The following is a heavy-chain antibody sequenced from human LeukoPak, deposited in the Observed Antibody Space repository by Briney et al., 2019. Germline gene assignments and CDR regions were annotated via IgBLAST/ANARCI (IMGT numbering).Heavy chain of an antibody. J-gene: IGHJ5*02. Sequence: GGSLRLSCAASGFTFSSYPMHWVRQAPGKGLEWVAVISYDGSEKHYADPVKGRFTISRDNSKNTLYLQMNSLRVEDTAVYYCAKDQGYDILTGYAWGQGTLVTVSS. CDR3: AKDQGYDILTGYA. CDR2: ISYDGSEK. D-gene: IGHD3-9*01. CDR1: GFTFSSYP. V-gene: IGHV3-30-3*01.